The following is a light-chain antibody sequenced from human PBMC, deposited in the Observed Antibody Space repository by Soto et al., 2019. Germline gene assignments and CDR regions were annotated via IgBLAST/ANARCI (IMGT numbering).Light chain of an antibody. CDR2: GAS. CDR1: QSISTH. CDR3: QQYNDWSPEWT. V-gene: IGKV3-15*01. Sequence: EIVMTQSPATLSVSPGERATLSCRASQSISTHLAWYQQRLGQAPRLLIYGASTRATGIPARFSGSGSGTEFTLTIGSLQSEDFAVYYCQQYNDWSPEWTFGRGTKVEIK. J-gene: IGKJ1*01.